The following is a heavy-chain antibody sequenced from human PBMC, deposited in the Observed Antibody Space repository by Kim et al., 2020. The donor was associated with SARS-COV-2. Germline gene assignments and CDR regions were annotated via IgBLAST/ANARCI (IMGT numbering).Heavy chain of an antibody. CDR3: ARESFATVTDNNWFDP. CDR1: GFTFSSYS. D-gene: IGHD4-17*01. J-gene: IGHJ5*02. Sequence: GGSLRLSCAASGFTFSSYSMNWVRQAPGKGLEWVSYISSSSSTIYYADSVKGRFTISRDNAKNSLYLQMNSLRDEDTAVYYCARESFATVTDNNWFDPWGQGTLVTVSS. V-gene: IGHV3-48*02. CDR2: ISSSSSTI.